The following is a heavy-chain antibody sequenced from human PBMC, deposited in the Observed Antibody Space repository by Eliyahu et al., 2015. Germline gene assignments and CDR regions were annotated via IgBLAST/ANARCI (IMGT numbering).Heavy chain of an antibody. D-gene: IGHD5-24*01. CDR1: GGSFXGXY. Sequence: QLHLRQWGAGLLKPSETLSLXCAXDGGSFXGXYWGWIRRPPGKGLEWLGEVYDGYSSHDPSLKSRVTMXYDASKNQFSLKLTSVTAADTAVYYCARRRRDGDNFLRDSSGFDIWGLGAMVTVSS. CDR3: ARRRRDGDNFLRDSSGFDI. V-gene: IGHV4-34*01. CDR2: VYDGYS. J-gene: IGHJ3*02.